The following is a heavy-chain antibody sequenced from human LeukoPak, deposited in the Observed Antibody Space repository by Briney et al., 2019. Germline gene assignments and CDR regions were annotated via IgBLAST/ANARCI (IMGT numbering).Heavy chain of an antibody. CDR1: GFRFYSYA. Sequence: PGGSLRLSCAASGFRFYSYAMSWVRQAPGKGLEWVSVIYSGGSTYYADSVKGRFTISRDNSKNTLSLQMNSLRAEDTAVYYCARGVRAGVTAPKDWGQGTLVTVSS. CDR2: IYSGGST. D-gene: IGHD2-21*02. J-gene: IGHJ4*02. V-gene: IGHV3-53*01. CDR3: ARGVRAGVTAPKD.